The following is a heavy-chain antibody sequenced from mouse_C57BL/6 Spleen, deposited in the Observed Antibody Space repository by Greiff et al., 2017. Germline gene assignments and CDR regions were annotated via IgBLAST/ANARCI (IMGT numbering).Heavy chain of an antibody. J-gene: IGHJ1*03. V-gene: IGHV1-39*01. CDR3: ARSDSNYAYWYFDV. Sequence: EVKLMESGPELVKPGASVKISCKASGYSFTDYNMNWVKQSNGKSLEWIGVINPNYGTTSYNQKFKGKATLTVDQSSSTAYMQLNSLTSEDSAVYYCARSDSNYAYWYFDVWGTGTTVTVSS. CDR1: GYSFTDYN. D-gene: IGHD2-5*01. CDR2: INPNYGTT.